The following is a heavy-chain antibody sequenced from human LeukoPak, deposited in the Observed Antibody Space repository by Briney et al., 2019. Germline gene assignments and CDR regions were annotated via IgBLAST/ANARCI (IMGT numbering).Heavy chain of an antibody. D-gene: IGHD2-8*02. J-gene: IGHJ6*02. CDR2: INTNTGNP. CDR3: ARDSNTDYYYGMDV. Sequence: ASVKVSCKASGYTFTSYAMNWVRQAPGQGLEWMGWINTNTGNPTYAQGFTGRFVFSLDTSVSTAYLQISSLKAEDTAVYYCARDSNTDYYYGMDVWGQGTTVTVSS. V-gene: IGHV7-4-1*02. CDR1: GYTFTSYA.